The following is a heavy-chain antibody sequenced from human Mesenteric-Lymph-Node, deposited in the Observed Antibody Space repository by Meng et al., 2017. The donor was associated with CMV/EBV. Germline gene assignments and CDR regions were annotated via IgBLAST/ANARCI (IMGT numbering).Heavy chain of an antibody. V-gene: IGHV3-48*04. J-gene: IGHJ6*02. CDR1: EFGFSTYS. D-gene: IGHD5-24*01. Sequence: GESLKISCRVPEFGFSTYSMNWVRQAPGKGLEWLSYISSSSSTIYYADSVKGRFTVSRDNAKNSLYLQMNSLRAEDTAVYYCAREDGYYYYYYGMDVWGQGTTVTVSS. CDR3: AREDGYYYYYYGMDV. CDR2: ISSSSSTI.